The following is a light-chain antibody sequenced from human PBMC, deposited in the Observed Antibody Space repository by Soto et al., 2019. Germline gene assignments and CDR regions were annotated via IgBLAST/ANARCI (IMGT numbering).Light chain of an antibody. J-gene: IGLJ1*01. CDR2: EVS. Sequence: QSALTQPASVSGSPGQSITISCTGTSSDIGGYNFVSWYQQHPGKSPKLMIFEVSKRPSGVSNRFSGSKSGNTASLTISGLQAEDETDYYCSSYTSSTTNVFGTGTKVTV. V-gene: IGLV2-14*01. CDR3: SSYTSSTTNV. CDR1: SSDIGGYNF.